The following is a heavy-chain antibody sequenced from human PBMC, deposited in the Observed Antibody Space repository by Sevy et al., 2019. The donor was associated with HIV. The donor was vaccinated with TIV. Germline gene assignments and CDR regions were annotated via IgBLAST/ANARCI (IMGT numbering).Heavy chain of an antibody. CDR1: GFTFSSYG. J-gene: IGHJ4*02. Sequence: GGSLRLSCAASGFTFSSYGMHWVRQAPGKGLEWVAVIWYDGSNKYYADSVKGRFTISRDNSKNTLYLKLKSLGAEDTSVYYCGRRVRQLVHFFDYWGQGTMVTVSS. CDR3: GRRVRQLVHFFDY. CDR2: IWYDGSNK. D-gene: IGHD6-13*01. V-gene: IGHV3-33*01.